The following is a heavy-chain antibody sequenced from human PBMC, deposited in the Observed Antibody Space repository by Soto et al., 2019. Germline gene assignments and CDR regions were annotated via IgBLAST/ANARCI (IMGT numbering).Heavy chain of an antibody. V-gene: IGHV1-3*01. D-gene: IGHD6-19*01. CDR1: GYTFTSYG. CDR2: INAGNGNT. CDR3: ARDCAGYSSGWYQRGGFDY. J-gene: IGHJ4*02. Sequence: ASVKVSCKASGYTFTSYGISWVRQAPGQRLEWMGWINAGNGNTKYSQKFQGRVTITRDTSASTAYMELNSLRAEDTAVYYCARDCAGYSSGWYQRGGFDYWGQGTLVTVSS.